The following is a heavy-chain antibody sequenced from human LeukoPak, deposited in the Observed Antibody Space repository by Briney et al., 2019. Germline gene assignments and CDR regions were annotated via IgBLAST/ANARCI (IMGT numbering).Heavy chain of an antibody. J-gene: IGHJ4*02. D-gene: IGHD6-19*01. CDR1: GGSISSSSYY. CDR2: IYYSGST. CDR3: ARHNDGGYSSGWYAGY. V-gene: IGHV4-39*01. Sequence: SETLSLTCTVSGGSISSSSYYWGWIRQPPGKGLEWIGSIYYSGSTYYNPSLKSRVTISVDTSKNQFSLKLSSVTAADTAVYYCARHNDGGYSSGWYAGYWGQGTLVTVSS.